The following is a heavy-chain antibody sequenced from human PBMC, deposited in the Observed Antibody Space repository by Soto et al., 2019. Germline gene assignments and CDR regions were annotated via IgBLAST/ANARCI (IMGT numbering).Heavy chain of an antibody. CDR2: IYYSGST. CDR1: GGSISSSSYY. D-gene: IGHD2-21*02. CDR3: ARVVTSIRSWYFDL. J-gene: IGHJ2*01. V-gene: IGHV4-39*01. Sequence: QLQLQESGPGLVKPSETLSLTCTVSGGSISSSSYYWGWIRQPPGKGLEWIGSIYYSGSTYYNPSLKSRVTIAVDPSKNQFPLKLSSVTAADTAVYYCARVVTSIRSWYFDLWGRGTLVTVSS.